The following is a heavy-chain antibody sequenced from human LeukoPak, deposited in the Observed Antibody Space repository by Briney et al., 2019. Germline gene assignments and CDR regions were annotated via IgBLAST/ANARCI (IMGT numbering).Heavy chain of an antibody. Sequence: GGSLRLSCAASGFTFSSHALSWVRQAPGKGLEWVSSLSGSGYNTYYADSVKGRFTISRDNSKNTVYLQMNSLRAEDKAVYYCAKDPYGTRYFDYWGQGTLVTVSS. CDR2: LSGSGYNT. V-gene: IGHV3-23*01. CDR3: AKDPYGTRYFDY. CDR1: GFTFSSHA. D-gene: IGHD2-2*01. J-gene: IGHJ4*02.